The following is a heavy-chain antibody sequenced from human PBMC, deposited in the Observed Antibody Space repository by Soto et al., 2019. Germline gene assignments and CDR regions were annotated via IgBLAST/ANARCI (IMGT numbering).Heavy chain of an antibody. D-gene: IGHD4-17*01. CDR3: ASAAGNDYCDYLSGRDFDY. CDR2: IWYDGSNK. CDR1: GFTFSSYG. V-gene: IGHV3-33*01. Sequence: QVQLVEFGGGVAQPGRSLRLSCAASGFTFSSYGMHWVRQAPGKGLEWVAVIWYDGSNKFYAASVKGRFTISRDNSKNTVYLQVNSLRAEDTAVYYCASAAGNDYCDYLSGRDFDYWGQGTLVTVSS. J-gene: IGHJ4*02.